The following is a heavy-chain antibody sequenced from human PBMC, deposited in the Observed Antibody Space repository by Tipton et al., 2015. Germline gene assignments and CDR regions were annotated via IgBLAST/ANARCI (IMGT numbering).Heavy chain of an antibody. CDR2: THYTGNT. CDR3: ARDLEHGMDV. J-gene: IGHJ6*02. V-gene: IGHV4-59*11. Sequence: TLSLTCTVSGGSIGSHFWSWIRQPPGKGLEWIGHTHYTGNTNYNASLKSRVTISLNTSKNQFSLKMSSVTAADTAVYFCARDLEHGMDVWGQGTTVTVS. CDR1: GGSIGSHF.